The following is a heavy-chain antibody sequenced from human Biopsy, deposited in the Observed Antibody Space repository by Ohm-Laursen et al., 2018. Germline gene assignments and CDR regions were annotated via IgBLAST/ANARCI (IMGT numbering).Heavy chain of an antibody. V-gene: IGHV4-4*07. Sequence: TLSLTCDVSGGDINNYYWSWIRQPAGKGLEWIGRIYPGGSTNYNPSPKSRVTMSVDTSKKQLSLRLRSVTAADTAMYYCASVALGPTNDAFDLWGQGTMVVVSS. CDR3: ASVALGPTNDAFDL. CDR2: IYPGGST. D-gene: IGHD3-3*02. CDR1: GGDINNYY. J-gene: IGHJ3*01.